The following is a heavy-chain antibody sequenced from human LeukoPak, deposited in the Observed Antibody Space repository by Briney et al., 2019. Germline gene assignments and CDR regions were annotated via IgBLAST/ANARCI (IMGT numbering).Heavy chain of an antibody. J-gene: IGHJ6*02. CDR3: AKADRIWSLYYFGLDV. Sequence: GGSLRLSCAASGFMFRIYALRWVRRAPGKGLEWVAVISYDGDKKYYAASVEGRLTSSRDRSKNPLYMQMNSLRGEDTAVYYCAKADRIWSLYYFGLDVWGQGTAVTVSS. CDR2: ISYDGDKK. D-gene: IGHD2-21*01. CDR1: GFMFRIYA. V-gene: IGHV3-30-3*01.